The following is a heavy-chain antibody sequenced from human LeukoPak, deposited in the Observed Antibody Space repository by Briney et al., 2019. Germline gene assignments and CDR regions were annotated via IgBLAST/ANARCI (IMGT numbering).Heavy chain of an antibody. CDR1: GGSISTTDFD. J-gene: IGHJ4*02. Sequence: SETLSLTCAISGGSISTTDFDWAWIRQPPGQGLEWIATISSSGKSYYNPYLMSRVTISVDTSKNQFSLDVTSVTAADTGLFYCARFKGGTGFDYWGRGILVIVS. CDR3: ARFKGGTGFDY. V-gene: IGHV4-39*01. CDR2: ISSSGKS. D-gene: IGHD1-26*01.